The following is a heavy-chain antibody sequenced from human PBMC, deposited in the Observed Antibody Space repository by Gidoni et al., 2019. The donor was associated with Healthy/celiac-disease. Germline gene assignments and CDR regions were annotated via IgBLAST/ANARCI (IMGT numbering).Heavy chain of an antibody. CDR2: ISSSGSTI. Sequence: EVQLVESGGGLVQPGGSLRISCAASGFTFSSYEMNWVRQAPGKGLEWVSYISSSGSTIYYADSVKGRFTISRDNAKNSLYLQMNSLRAEDTAVYYCARVVGLIAVAGNSGWFDPWGQGTLVTVSS. D-gene: IGHD6-19*01. V-gene: IGHV3-48*03. J-gene: IGHJ5*02. CDR3: ARVVGLIAVAGNSGWFDP. CDR1: GFTFSSYE.